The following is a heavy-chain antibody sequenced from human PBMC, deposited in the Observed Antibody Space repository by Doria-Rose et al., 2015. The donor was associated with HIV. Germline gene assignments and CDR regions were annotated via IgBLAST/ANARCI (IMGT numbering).Heavy chain of an antibody. CDR3: ARVLSGTYDY. V-gene: IGHV4-59*01. D-gene: IGHD1-26*01. Sequence: VQLVESGPGLVKPSKTLSLTCSVSGGSISHYYWSWIRQPPGKGLEYIGDIVYTGSTNYSTSLKSRVSISIDTSKNKFSLRLSSVTAADTAVYYCARVLSGTYDYWGQGTLVTVSS. CDR2: IVYTGST. CDR1: GGSISHYY. J-gene: IGHJ4*02.